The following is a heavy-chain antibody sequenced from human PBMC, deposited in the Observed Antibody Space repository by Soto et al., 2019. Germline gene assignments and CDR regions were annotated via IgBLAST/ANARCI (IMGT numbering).Heavy chain of an antibody. CDR1: GYSFTSYW. V-gene: IGHV5-10-1*01. CDR2: IDPSDSYT. D-gene: IGHD2-2*01. J-gene: IGHJ4*02. Sequence: GESLKISCKGSGYSFTSYWISWVRQMPGKGLEWMGRIDPSDSYTNYSPSFQGHVTISADKSISTAYLQWSSLKASDTAMYYCARRGRGYCSITSCPDFDYWGQGTLVTVSS. CDR3: ARRGRGYCSITSCPDFDY.